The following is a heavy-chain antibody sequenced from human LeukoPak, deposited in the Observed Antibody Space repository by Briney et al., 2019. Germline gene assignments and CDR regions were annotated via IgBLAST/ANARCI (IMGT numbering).Heavy chain of an antibody. Sequence: KPSETLSLTCTVSGGSISSYYWSWIRQPPGKGLEWIGYIYYSGSTNYNPSLKSRVTISVDTSKNQFSLKLSSVTAADTAVYYCARGIAAAGDYFDYWGQGTLGTVTS. CDR2: IYYSGST. CDR3: ARGIAAAGDYFDY. CDR1: GGSISSYY. V-gene: IGHV4-59*01. D-gene: IGHD6-13*01. J-gene: IGHJ4*02.